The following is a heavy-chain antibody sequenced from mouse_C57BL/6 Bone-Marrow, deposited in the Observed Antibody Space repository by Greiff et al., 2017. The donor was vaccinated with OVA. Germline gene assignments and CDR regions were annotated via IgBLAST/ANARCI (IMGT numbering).Heavy chain of an antibody. CDR3: AREGDYYGSSHWYFDV. Sequence: EVHLVESGGGLVQSGRSLRLSCATSGFTFSDFYMEWVRQAPGKGLEWIAASRNKANDYTTEYSASVKGRFIVSRDTSQSILYLQMNALRAEDTAIYYCAREGDYYGSSHWYFDVWGTGTTVTVSS. CDR1: GFTFSDFY. D-gene: IGHD1-1*01. V-gene: IGHV7-1*01. CDR2: SRNKANDYTT. J-gene: IGHJ1*03.